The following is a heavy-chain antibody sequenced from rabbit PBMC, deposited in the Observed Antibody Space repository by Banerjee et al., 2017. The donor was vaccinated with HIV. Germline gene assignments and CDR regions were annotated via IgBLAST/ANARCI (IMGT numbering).Heavy chain of an antibody. Sequence: QQQLEESGGDLVKPEGSLTLTCTASGFSFSSHLYMCWVRQAPGKGLELIACIYGATGSSAWYANWAKGRFTISKTSSTTVTLQVTSLTAADTATYFCARDLTDVIGWNFGWWGQGTLVTVS. D-gene: IGHD4-1*01. J-gene: IGHJ3*01. V-gene: IGHV1S45*01. CDR3: ARDLTDVIGWNFGW. CDR1: GFSFSSHLY. CDR2: IYGATGSSA.